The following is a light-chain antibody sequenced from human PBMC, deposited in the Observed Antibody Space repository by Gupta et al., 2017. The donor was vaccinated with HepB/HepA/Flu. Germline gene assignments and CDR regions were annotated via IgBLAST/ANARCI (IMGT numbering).Light chain of an antibody. Sequence: IVMTQSPATLSVSPGERATLSCRASQSVSSNLAWYQQKPGQAPRLLIYGASTRATGIPARFSGSGSGTQFTLTISSLQSEDSAVYYCQHYNTWLRTFGQWTKVEIK. CDR2: GAS. J-gene: IGKJ1*01. CDR1: QSVSSN. V-gene: IGKV3-15*01. CDR3: QHYNTWLRT.